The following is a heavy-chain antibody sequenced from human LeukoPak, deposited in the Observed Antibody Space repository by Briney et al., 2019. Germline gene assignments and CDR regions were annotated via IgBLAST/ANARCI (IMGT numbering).Heavy chain of an antibody. CDR3: ARVSFGSGYYNYMDV. Sequence: PSETLSLTCTVSGGSISSSSYYWSWIRQPAGKGLEWIGRIYTTGSTNYNPSLKSRVTISVDTSKNQFSLKLSSVTAADTAVYYCARVSFGSGYYNYMDVWGKGTTVTVSS. D-gene: IGHD3-10*01. J-gene: IGHJ6*03. CDR2: IYTTGST. CDR1: GGSISSSSYY. V-gene: IGHV4-61*02.